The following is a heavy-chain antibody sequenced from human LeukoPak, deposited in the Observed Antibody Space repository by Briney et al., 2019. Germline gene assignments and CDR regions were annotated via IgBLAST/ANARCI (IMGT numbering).Heavy chain of an antibody. Sequence: PGGSLRLSCAASGFSFSTFGMHWVRQTPGKGLEWVSHISKDESNKYYADSVKGRFTISRDTSKNTLFLQMNSLRVEDTAVYYCANDNPVLEYWGQGTLVTVSS. CDR2: ISKDESNK. CDR3: ANDNPVLEY. J-gene: IGHJ4*02. CDR1: GFSFSTFG. V-gene: IGHV3-30*18.